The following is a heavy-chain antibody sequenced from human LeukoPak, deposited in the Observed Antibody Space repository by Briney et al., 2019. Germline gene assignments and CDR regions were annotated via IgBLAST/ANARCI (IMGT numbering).Heavy chain of an antibody. CDR1: GYTFTGYY. J-gene: IGHJ5*02. Sequence: APVKVSCKASGYTFTGYYMHWVRQAPGQGLEWMGWINPNSGGTNYAQKLQGRVTMTTDTSTSTAYMELRSLRSDDTAVYYCARVGNPYYDILTGFVLATDTNWFDPWGQGTLVTVSS. V-gene: IGHV1-2*02. D-gene: IGHD3-9*01. CDR2: INPNSGGT. CDR3: ARVGNPYYDILTGFVLATDTNWFDP.